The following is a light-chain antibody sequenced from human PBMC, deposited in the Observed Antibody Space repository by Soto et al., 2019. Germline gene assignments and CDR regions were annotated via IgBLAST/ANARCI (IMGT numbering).Light chain of an antibody. CDR1: SRDVGGYNY. CDR3: SSYAGRNNLVV. V-gene: IGLV2-8*01. CDR2: EVS. Sequence: QSALTQPPSASGSPGQSVTISCTGTSRDVGGYNYVSWYQQHPGKAPKLMIYEVSKRPSGVPDRFSGSKSGNTASLTVSGLQAEDEADYYCSSYAGRNNLVVFGGGTKLTVL. J-gene: IGLJ2*01.